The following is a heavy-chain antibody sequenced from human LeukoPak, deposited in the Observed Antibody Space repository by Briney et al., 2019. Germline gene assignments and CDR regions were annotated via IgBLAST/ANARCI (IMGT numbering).Heavy chain of an antibody. V-gene: IGHV3-48*03. CDR2: FSSSGSTI. CDR1: GFTFSSYE. J-gene: IGHJ3*02. Sequence: PGGSLSLSCAASGFTFSSYEMNWVGQAPGKGLEWVPYFSSSGSTIYYADSVKGRFTISRDNAKNSLYLQMNSLRAEDTAVYYCARDYCSSTSCYDTAAFDIWGQGTMVTVSS. D-gene: IGHD2-2*01. CDR3: ARDYCSSTSCYDTAAFDI.